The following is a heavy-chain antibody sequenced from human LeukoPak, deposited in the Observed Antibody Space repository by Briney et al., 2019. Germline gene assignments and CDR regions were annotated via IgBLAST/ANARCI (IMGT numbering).Heavy chain of an antibody. V-gene: IGHV1-2*02. CDR3: ARDWYNYGLELGY. CDR1: GYTFTGYF. CDR2: INPNSGGT. D-gene: IGHD5-18*01. Sequence: ASVKVSCKASGYTFTGYFMHWVRQAPGQGLEWMGWINPNSGGTDYAQQFQGRVTMTRDTSISTAYMELSSLRSDDTAVYYCARDWYNYGLELGYWGQGTPITVSS. J-gene: IGHJ4*02.